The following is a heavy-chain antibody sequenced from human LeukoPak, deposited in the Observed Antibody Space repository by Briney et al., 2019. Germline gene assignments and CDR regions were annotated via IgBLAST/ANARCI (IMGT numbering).Heavy chain of an antibody. V-gene: IGHV1-18*01. CDR3: ASSGGRGDYYDSSGYPFDAFDI. D-gene: IGHD3-22*01. J-gene: IGHJ3*02. Sequence: ASVKVSCKASGWVRQAPGQGLEWVGWISAYKGNKNYAQKVQGRVTMTTDTSTSTAYIDLRSLRSDDTAVYYCASSGGRGDYYDSSGYPFDAFDIWGRGTMVTVSS. CDR2: ISAYKGNK. CDR1: G.